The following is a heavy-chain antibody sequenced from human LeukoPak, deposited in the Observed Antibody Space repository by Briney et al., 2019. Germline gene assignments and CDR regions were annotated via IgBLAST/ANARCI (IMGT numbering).Heavy chain of an antibody. D-gene: IGHD6-19*01. CDR3: ARVPVEASVAAFDY. CDR1: GDSFSSNSAA. Sequence: SQTLSLTCAISGDSFSSNSAAWNWIRQSPSRGLEWLGSTYYRSKLYNDYAVGVKSLITMNAETSKNQCSLQLNSVPPEDTAVYYCARVPVEASVAAFDYWGQGTLVTVSS. J-gene: IGHJ4*02. CDR2: TYYRSKLYN. V-gene: IGHV6-1*01.